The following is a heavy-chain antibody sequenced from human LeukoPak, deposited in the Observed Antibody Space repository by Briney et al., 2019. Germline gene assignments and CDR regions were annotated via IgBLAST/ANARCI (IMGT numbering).Heavy chain of an antibody. J-gene: IGHJ6*03. CDR3: ARDPHSSGWYYYYYMDV. V-gene: IGHV1-46*01. Sequence: VASVKVSCKASGYTFTSYYMHWVRQAPGQGLEWMGIINPSGGSTSYAQKFQGRVTMTRDMSTSTVYMELSSLRSEDTAVYYCARDPHSSGWYYYYYMDVWGKGTTVTVSS. CDR1: GYTFTSYY. D-gene: IGHD6-19*01. CDR2: INPSGGST.